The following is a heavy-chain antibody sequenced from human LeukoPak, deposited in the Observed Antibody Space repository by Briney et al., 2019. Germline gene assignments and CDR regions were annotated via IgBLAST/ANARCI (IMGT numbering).Heavy chain of an antibody. V-gene: IGHV4-59*01. CDR1: GGSISSYY. Sequence: SETLSLTCTVSGGSISSYYWSWIRQPPGKGLEWIGYIHYSGSPNYNPSLKSRVTISVDTSKNRFSLILSSVTAADTAVYYCARDSGFGEPFDYWGQGTLVTVSS. D-gene: IGHD1-1*01. CDR3: ARDSGFGEPFDY. J-gene: IGHJ4*02. CDR2: IHYSGSP.